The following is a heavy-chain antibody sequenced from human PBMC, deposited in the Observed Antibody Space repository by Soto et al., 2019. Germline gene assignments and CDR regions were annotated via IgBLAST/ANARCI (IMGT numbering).Heavy chain of an antibody. V-gene: IGHV3-30*18. J-gene: IGHJ4*02. CDR1: GFTFSSYG. CDR2: ISYDGSNK. D-gene: IGHD3-3*01. CDR3: AKDNRYDDYDSWSGYFGGY. Sequence: QVQLVESGGGVVQPGRSLRLSCAASGFTFSSYGMHWVRQAPGKGLEWVAVISYDGSNKYYADSVKGRFTISRDNSKNTLYLQMNSLRAEDTAVYYCAKDNRYDDYDSWSGYFGGYWGQGTLVTVSS.